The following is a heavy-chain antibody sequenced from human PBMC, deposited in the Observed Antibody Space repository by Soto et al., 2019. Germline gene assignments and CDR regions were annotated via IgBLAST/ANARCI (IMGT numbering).Heavy chain of an antibody. CDR2: INHSGST. CDR3: ARGVGLRFLEWRYYYYYYMDV. CDR1: GGSFSGYY. J-gene: IGHJ6*03. Sequence: SETLSLTCAVYGGSFSGYYWRWIRQPPGKGLEWIGEINHSGSTNYNPSLKSRVTISVDTSKNQLSLKLSSVTAADTAVYYCARGVGLRFLEWRYYYYYYMDVWGKGTTVTVSS. V-gene: IGHV4-34*01. D-gene: IGHD3-3*01.